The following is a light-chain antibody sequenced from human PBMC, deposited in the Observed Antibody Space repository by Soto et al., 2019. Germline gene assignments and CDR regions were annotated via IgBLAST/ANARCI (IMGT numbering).Light chain of an antibody. Sequence: QSVLTQPASVSGSPRQSITISCAGTSSDVGSFNLVSWYQQHPNKAPKLVIYEGTQRPSGVSNRFSASKSGNTASLTISGLQAEDEADYYCSSYAGSANYVFGTGTKVTVL. CDR3: SSYAGSANYV. CDR2: EGT. V-gene: IGLV2-23*01. J-gene: IGLJ1*01. CDR1: SSDVGSFNL.